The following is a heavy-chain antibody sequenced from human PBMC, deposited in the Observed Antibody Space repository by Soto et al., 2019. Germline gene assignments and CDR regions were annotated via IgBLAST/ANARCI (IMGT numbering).Heavy chain of an antibody. CDR3: AGDGPVDTAMENYYYYGMDV. D-gene: IGHD5-18*01. CDR1: GYTFTSYG. CDR2: ISAYNGNT. V-gene: IGHV1-18*04. J-gene: IGHJ6*02. Sequence: QVQLVQSGAEVKKPGASVKVSCKASGYTFTSYGISWVRQAPGQGLEWRGWISAYNGNTNYAQKLQGRVTMTTDTSTSTAYMELRSLRSDDTAVYYCAGDGPVDTAMENYYYYGMDVWGQGTTVTVSS.